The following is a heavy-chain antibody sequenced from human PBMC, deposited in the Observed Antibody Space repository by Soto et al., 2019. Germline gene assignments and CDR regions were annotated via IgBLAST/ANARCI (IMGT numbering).Heavy chain of an antibody. CDR1: GFTLSSYA. Sequence: PGRCRRRSWVASGFTLSSYAMSWVRQTPGKWLEWVSLFSGSGGDTYYADSVKGRLTISRDNSKNTLYLQMNSLGAEDTAVYYCEAGTNREWYTYWGQGTLVTVSS. V-gene: IGHV3-23*01. CDR3: EAGTNREWYTY. J-gene: IGHJ4*02. D-gene: IGHD1-1*01. CDR2: FSGSGGDT.